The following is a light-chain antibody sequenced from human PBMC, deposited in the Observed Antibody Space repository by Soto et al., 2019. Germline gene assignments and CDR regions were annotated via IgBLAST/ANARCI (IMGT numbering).Light chain of an antibody. CDR2: GAS. V-gene: IGKV3-20*01. Sequence: EIVLTQSPGTLSLSPGGRATLSCRASQSVSSSYLAWYQQKPGQAPRLLIYGASSRATGIPDRFSGSGSGTDFTLNISRLEPEDFAVYYCQQYGSSFTWTVGQGTKVDIK. CDR3: QQYGSSFTWT. CDR1: QSVSSSY. J-gene: IGKJ1*01.